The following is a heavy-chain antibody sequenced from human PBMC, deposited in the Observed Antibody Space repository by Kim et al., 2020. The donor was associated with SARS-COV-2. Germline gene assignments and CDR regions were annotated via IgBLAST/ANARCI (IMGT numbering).Heavy chain of an antibody. V-gene: IGHV3-23*01. CDR2: ISGSGDVS. CDR1: GLTFSNYA. CDR3: AKFMGSILPTRGMDV. D-gene: IGHD2-21*01. Sequence: GGSLRLSCVASGLTFSNYAFTWVRQAPGKGLEWVSGISGSGDVSHYADSVKGRFTISRDNSKSTLYLLMDNLRAEDTAIYYCAKFMGSILPTRGMDVCG. J-gene: IGHJ6*02.